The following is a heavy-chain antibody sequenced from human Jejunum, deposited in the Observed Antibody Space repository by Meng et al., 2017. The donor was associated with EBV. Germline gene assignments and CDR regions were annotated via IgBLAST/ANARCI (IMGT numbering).Heavy chain of an antibody. CDR1: GYTFTNYP. CDR3: ASRPGFNIGPFDY. D-gene: IGHD3/OR15-3a*01. J-gene: IGHJ4*02. Sequence: VQLAQSGAEVKKPGASVKLSCKASGYTFTNYPIHWVRQAPGQRPEWMGCINPGNGETEFSQKFQGRVTITRDTSATTAYMELTSLRSEDTAVYYCASRPGFNIGPFDYWGQGTLVTVSS. CDR2: INPGNGET. V-gene: IGHV1-3*01.